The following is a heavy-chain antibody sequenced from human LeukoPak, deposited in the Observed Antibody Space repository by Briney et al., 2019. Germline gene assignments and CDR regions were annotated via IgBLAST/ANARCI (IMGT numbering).Heavy chain of an antibody. Sequence: GESLKISCKGSGYSFIGYWIGWVRQMPGKGLEWMGIIYPGDSNTSYSPSFQGQVTISADKSINTAYLQWSSLKAWYTAMYYCALVRVRSSSWFGLDHWGQGTLVTVSS. D-gene: IGHD6-13*01. CDR2: IYPGDSNT. CDR1: GYSFIGYW. J-gene: IGHJ4*02. CDR3: ALVRVRSSSWFGLDH. V-gene: IGHV5-51*01.